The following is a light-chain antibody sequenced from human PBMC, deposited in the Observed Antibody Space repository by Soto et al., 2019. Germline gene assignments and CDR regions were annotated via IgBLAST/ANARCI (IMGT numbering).Light chain of an antibody. CDR1: QSVTSNY. CDR2: GSS. Sequence: EIVLTQFPGTLSLSPGERATLSCGASQSVTSNYLAWYQQKPGQAPRLLIYGSSTRATGIPDRFTGSGSGTDFTLTISRLEPEDFAVYYCQHYATSLTTFGQGTRVEIK. J-gene: IGKJ1*01. V-gene: IGKV3-20*01. CDR3: QHYATSLTT.